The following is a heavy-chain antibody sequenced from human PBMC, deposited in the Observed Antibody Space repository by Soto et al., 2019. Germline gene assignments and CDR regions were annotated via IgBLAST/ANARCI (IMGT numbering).Heavy chain of an antibody. CDR1: GFPFRRYG. CDR2: VSGSGGGT. Sequence: AGGAPRLPWGGSGFPFRRYGQRGVRQAPGKGVEGVSGVSGSGGGTYYADSVTGRFTISRDNSKTTLYLQMNSLRAEDTAVYYCAKSSSGWHHSSTTEHNLFDPWGQGTLVTVPQ. J-gene: IGHJ5*02. V-gene: IGHV3-23*01. D-gene: IGHD6-19*01. CDR3: AKSSSGWHHSSTTEHNLFDP.